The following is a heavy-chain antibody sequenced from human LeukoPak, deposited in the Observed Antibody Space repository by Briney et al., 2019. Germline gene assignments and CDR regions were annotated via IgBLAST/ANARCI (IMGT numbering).Heavy chain of an antibody. J-gene: IGHJ4*02. D-gene: IGHD5-24*01. Sequence: GESPKILWKGSGYSFTSYWIGRGRQMPGKGAGWMGIIYPGDSDTRYSPSFQGQVSISGDKSISTAYLQWSSLKASDTAMYYCARSETGEGATIIFPDYFDYWGQGTLVTVSS. V-gene: IGHV5-51*01. CDR2: IYPGDSDT. CDR1: GYSFTSYW. CDR3: ARSETGEGATIIFPDYFDY.